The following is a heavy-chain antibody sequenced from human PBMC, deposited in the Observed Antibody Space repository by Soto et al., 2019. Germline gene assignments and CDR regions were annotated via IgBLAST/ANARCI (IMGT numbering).Heavy chain of an antibody. CDR1: GGFVNSDTHS. CDR2: IYSGGST. D-gene: IGHD2-2*01. V-gene: IGHV4-61*01. Sequence: SETLSLTCTVSGGFVNSDTHSWSWIRQTPGKRLEWIGFIYSGGSTKNPSLRSRVTMSVDTSKNQFSLKLRSVIVADTAVYHCARFVRSCSATTCSTRADVWGQGITVTVSS. CDR3: ARFVRSCSATTCSTRADV. J-gene: IGHJ6*02.